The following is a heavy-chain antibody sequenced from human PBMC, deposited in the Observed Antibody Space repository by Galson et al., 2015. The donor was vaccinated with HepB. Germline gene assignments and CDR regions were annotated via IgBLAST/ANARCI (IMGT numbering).Heavy chain of an antibody. J-gene: IGHJ4*02. D-gene: IGHD3-16*02. V-gene: IGHV4-39*01. CDR1: GGSISSSSYY. Sequence: LSLTCTVSGGSISSSSYYWGWIRQPPGKGLEWIGSIYYSGSTYYNPSLKSRVTISVDTSKNQFSLKLSSVTAADTAVYYCARREDFMITFGGVIVTLFDYWGQGTLVTVSS. CDR3: ARREDFMITFGGVIVTLFDY. CDR2: IYYSGST.